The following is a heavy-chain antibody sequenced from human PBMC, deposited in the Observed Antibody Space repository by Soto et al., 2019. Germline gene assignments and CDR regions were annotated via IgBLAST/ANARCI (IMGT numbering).Heavy chain of an antibody. CDR2: ISYDGSNK. V-gene: IGHV3-30*18. D-gene: IGHD3-10*01. J-gene: IGHJ4*02. CDR1: GFTFSSYG. CDR3: AKYLYGGGGAAGTY. Sequence: QVQLVESGGGVVQPGRSLRLSCAASGFTFSSYGMHWVRQAPGKGLEWVAVISYDGSNKYYADSVKGRFTISRDNSKNTLYQQMNSRGAEDRVLYYCAKYLYGGGGAAGTYWGQEPLVTVPS.